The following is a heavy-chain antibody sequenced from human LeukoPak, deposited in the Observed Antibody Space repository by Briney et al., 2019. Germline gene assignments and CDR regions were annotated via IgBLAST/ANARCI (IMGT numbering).Heavy chain of an antibody. CDR2: ISGSGGST. J-gene: IGHJ4*02. V-gene: IGHV3-23*01. D-gene: IGHD3-22*01. CDR1: GFTFSSYA. Sequence: PGGSLRLSCAASGFTFSSYAMSWVRQAPGKGLEWVSAISGSGGSTSYADSVKGRFTISRDNSKNTLYLQMNSLRAEDTAVYYCAKFYDSSGLLTRPYYFDYWGQGTLVTVSS. CDR3: AKFYDSSGLLTRPYYFDY.